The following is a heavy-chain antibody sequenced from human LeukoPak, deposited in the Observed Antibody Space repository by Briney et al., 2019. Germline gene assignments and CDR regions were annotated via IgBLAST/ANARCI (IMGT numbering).Heavy chain of an antibody. CDR3: AKYCSTTSCYYLDY. CDR2: VCFSGST. J-gene: IGHJ4*02. Sequence: PSQTLSLTCTVAGGSISSGDYYWSWIRQPPGKGLEWTGSVCFSGSTYCNPSLKSRVTISVDTSKNQFSLKLSSVTAADTAVYYCAKYCSTTSCYYLDYWGQGILVTVSS. V-gene: IGHV4-30-4*01. CDR1: GGSISSGDYY. D-gene: IGHD2-2*01.